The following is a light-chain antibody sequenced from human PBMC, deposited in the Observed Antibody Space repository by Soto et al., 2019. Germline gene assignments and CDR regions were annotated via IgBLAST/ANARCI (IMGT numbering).Light chain of an antibody. CDR3: QQYGGLPT. CDR2: GAS. CDR1: QSVSSN. V-gene: IGKV3-20*01. Sequence: EIVMTQSPATLSVSPVERATLSCRASQSVSSNLAWYQQKPGQAPRLLIYGASSRATGIPDRFRGSGSGTDFTLTISRLEPEDFAVYYCQQYGGLPTFGQGTKVDIK. J-gene: IGKJ1*01.